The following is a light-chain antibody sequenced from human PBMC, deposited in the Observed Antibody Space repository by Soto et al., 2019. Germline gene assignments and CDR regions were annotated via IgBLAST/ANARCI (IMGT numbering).Light chain of an antibody. CDR2: QDS. CDR1: KLGDKY. CDR3: QAWDSSTSGV. J-gene: IGLJ1*01. Sequence: ELTQPPSVSVSPGQTASITCSGDKLGDKYACWYQQKPGQSPVLVIYQDSKRPSGIPERFSGSNSGNTATLTISGTQAMDEADYYCQAWDSSTSGVFGTGTKVTVL. V-gene: IGLV3-1*01.